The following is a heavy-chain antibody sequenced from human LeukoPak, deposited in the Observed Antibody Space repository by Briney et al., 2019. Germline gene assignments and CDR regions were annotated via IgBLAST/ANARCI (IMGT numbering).Heavy chain of an antibody. CDR3: ARLGIVLVTGGWFDP. CDR2: ISYDGSNK. CDR1: GFTCSSYA. Sequence: PGGSLRLSCAASGFTCSSYAMHWVRQAPGKGLEWVAVISYDGSNKYYADSVKGRFTISRDNSKNTLYLQMNSLRAEDTAVYYCARLGIVLVTGGWFDPWGQGTLVTVSS. V-gene: IGHV3-30*01. D-gene: IGHD2-21*02. J-gene: IGHJ5*02.